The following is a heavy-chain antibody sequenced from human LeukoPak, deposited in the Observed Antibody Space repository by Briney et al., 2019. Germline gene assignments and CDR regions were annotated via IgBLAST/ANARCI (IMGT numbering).Heavy chain of an antibody. D-gene: IGHD3-3*01. J-gene: IGHJ5*02. CDR2: ISSSSSPI. CDR3: AREKSRITIFGVVINNWFDP. V-gene: IGHV3-48*02. Sequence: PGGSLRLSCAASGFTISSYAMNWVRQAPGKGLEWVSYISSSSSPINYADSVKGRFTISRDNAKNSLYLQMNSLRDEDTAVYYCAREKSRITIFGVVINNWFDPWGQGTLVTVSS. CDR1: GFTISSYA.